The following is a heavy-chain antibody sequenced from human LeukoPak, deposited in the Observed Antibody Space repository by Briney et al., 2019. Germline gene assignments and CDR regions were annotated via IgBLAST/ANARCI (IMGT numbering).Heavy chain of an antibody. D-gene: IGHD3-10*01. CDR3: ARLDPYGDLDY. Sequence: SETLSLTCTVSGGSISSSSYYWGWIRQPPGKGLEWIGSIYYSGSTYYNPSLKSRVTISVDTSKNQFSLKLSSVTAADTAVYYCARLDPYGDLDYWGQGTLVTVSS. CDR1: GGSISSSSYY. V-gene: IGHV4-39*01. CDR2: IYYSGST. J-gene: IGHJ4*02.